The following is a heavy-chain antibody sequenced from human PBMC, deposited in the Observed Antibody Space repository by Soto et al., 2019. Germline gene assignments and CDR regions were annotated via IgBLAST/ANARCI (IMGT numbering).Heavy chain of an antibody. D-gene: IGHD3-22*01. Sequence: SETLSLTCTVSGGSISSYYWSWIRQPPGKGLEWIGYIYYSGSTNYNPSLKSRVTISVDTSKNQFSLKLSSVTAADTAVYYCARESTYYYDTGFDYWGQGTLVTVSS. J-gene: IGHJ4*02. CDR1: GGSISSYY. CDR2: IYYSGST. V-gene: IGHV4-59*01. CDR3: ARESTYYYDTGFDY.